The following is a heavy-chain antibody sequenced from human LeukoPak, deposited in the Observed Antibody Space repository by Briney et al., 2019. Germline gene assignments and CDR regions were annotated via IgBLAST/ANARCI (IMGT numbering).Heavy chain of an antibody. CDR1: GFTFSSYG. J-gene: IGHJ4*02. Sequence: GGSLRLSCAASGFTFSSYGMSWVRQAPGKGLEWVSAISGSGGSTYYADSVKGRFTISRDNSKNTLYLQMNSLRAEDTAVYYCAKAIAVAGLLSFDYWGQGTLVTVSS. CDR3: AKAIAVAGLLSFDY. CDR2: ISGSGGST. D-gene: IGHD6-19*01. V-gene: IGHV3-23*01.